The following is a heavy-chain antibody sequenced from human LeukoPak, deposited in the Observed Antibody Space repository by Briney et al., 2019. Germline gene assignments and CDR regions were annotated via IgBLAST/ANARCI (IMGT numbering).Heavy chain of an antibody. CDR2: ISYDGSNK. CDR1: GFTFTNAY. CDR3: AKDLGNY. V-gene: IGHV3-30*18. J-gene: IGHJ4*02. Sequence: GGSLRLSCAASGFTFTNAYMSWLRQAPGKGLEWVAVISYDGSNKYYADSVKGRFTISRDNSKNTLYLQMNSLRAEDTAVYYCAKDLGNYWGQGTLVTVSS.